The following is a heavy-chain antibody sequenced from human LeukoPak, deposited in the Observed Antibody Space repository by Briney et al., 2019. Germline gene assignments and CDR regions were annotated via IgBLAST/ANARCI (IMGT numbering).Heavy chain of an antibody. CDR3: AKDIFPINGYNVSY. V-gene: IGHV3-43*02. D-gene: IGHD5-24*01. J-gene: IGHJ4*02. CDR2: ITFDCRIT. Sequence: GGALRLSCAASGFTFDDYAMHWVGQAPGKGLEGVGLITFDCRITYYPHSVKGRFTISRDNSKNSRYLQMNSLRTEDTALYYCAKDIFPINGYNVSYWGQGTLLTVSS. CDR1: GFTFDDYA.